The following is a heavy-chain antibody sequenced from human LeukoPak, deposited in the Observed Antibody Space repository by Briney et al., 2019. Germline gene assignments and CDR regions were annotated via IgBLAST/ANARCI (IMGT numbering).Heavy chain of an antibody. J-gene: IGHJ3*02. CDR3: ARDSSGYLRAFDI. CDR1: GGSISSYY. D-gene: IGHD3-22*01. CDR2: IYYSGST. V-gene: IGHV4-59*01. Sequence: SETLSLTCTVSGGSISSYYWSWIRQPPGKGLEWIGYIYYSGSTNYNPSLKSRVTISVDTSKNQFSLKLSSVTAADTAVYYCARDSSGYLRAFDIWGQGTMVTVSS.